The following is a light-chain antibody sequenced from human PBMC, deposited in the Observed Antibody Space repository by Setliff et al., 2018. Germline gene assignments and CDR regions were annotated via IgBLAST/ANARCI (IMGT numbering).Light chain of an antibody. CDR2: EVS. Sequence: QSALTQPASVSGSPGQSITISCTGTSSDVGAYDFVSWYQQHPGKAPKVMIYEVSHRPSGVSSRFSGSKSGNTASLTISGLQAEDEADYYCSSSTARTTYVCGTGTKVTVL. CDR3: SSSTARTTYV. J-gene: IGLJ1*01. CDR1: SSDVGAYDF. V-gene: IGLV2-14*03.